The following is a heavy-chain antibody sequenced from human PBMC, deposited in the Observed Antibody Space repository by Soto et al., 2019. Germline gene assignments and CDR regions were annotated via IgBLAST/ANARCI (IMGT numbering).Heavy chain of an antibody. CDR2: IYSSGST. D-gene: IGHD2-2*02. CDR1: GGSVSSDTHY. J-gene: IGHJ6*02. Sequence: PSGTWSLTCTVSGGSVSSDTHYWSWIRQPPGKRLEWIGFIYSSGSTNYNPSLKSRVTMSVDTSKNQFSLKLRSVIVADTAVYHCARFVRSCSGTTCYTRADVWGQGTTVTVSS. CDR3: ARFVRSCSGTTCYTRADV. V-gene: IGHV4-61*01.